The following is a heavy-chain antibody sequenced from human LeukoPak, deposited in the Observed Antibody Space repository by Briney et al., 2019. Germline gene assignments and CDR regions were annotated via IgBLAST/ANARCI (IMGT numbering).Heavy chain of an antibody. CDR1: GGSFSGYY. V-gene: IGHV4-34*01. Sequence: PSETLSLTCAVYGGSFSGYYWSWIRQPPGKGLEWIGEINHSVSTNYNPSLKSRVTISVDTSKNQFSLKLSSVTAADRAVYYCARGRYDIYGVAGRRGYYYYMVVWGKGTTVTVSS. D-gene: IGHD3-9*01. CDR3: ARGRYDIYGVAGRRGYYYYMVV. CDR2: INHSVST. J-gene: IGHJ6*03.